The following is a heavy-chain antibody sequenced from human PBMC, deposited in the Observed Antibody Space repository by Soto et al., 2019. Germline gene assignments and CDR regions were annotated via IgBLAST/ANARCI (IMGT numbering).Heavy chain of an antibody. CDR1: GFTFSTYA. V-gene: IGHV3-21*01. CDR3: ARGLPVGGYERGYDY. CDR2: ISSSSSYI. Sequence: EVQLLESGGGLVQPGGSLRLSCAASGFTFSTYAMSWVRQAPGKGLEWVSSISSSSSYIYYADSVKGRFTISRDNAKNSLYLQMNSLRAEDTAVYYCARGLPVGGYERGYDYWGQGTLVTVSS. J-gene: IGHJ4*02. D-gene: IGHD5-12*01.